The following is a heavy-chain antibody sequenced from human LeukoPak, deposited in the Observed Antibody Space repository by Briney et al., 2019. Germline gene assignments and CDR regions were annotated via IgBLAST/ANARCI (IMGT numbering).Heavy chain of an antibody. CDR2: IYYSGST. CDR3: ASHSISYGPYNWFDP. D-gene: IGHD1-26*01. Sequence: NTSETLSLTCTVSGGSTSSSSYYWGWIRQPPGKGLEWIGSIYYSGSTYYNPSLKSRVTISVDTSKNQFSLKLSSVTAADTAVYYCASHSISYGPYNWFDPWGQGTLVTVSS. CDR1: GGSTSSSSYY. J-gene: IGHJ5*02. V-gene: IGHV4-39*01.